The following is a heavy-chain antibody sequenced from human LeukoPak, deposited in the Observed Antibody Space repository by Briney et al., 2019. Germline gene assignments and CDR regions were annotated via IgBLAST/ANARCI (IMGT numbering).Heavy chain of an antibody. Sequence: GGSLRLSCAASGLTFSGYVMTWVRQAPGKGLECVSSITFSSSHIYYADSVKGRFTISRDNTKDSLYLQMNSLRAEDTAIYYCARGPQFSGPGWFDPWGQGTLVTVSS. CDR3: ARGPQFSGPGWFDP. D-gene: IGHD3-10*01. CDR1: GLTFSGYV. CDR2: ITFSSSHI. V-gene: IGHV3-21*01. J-gene: IGHJ5*02.